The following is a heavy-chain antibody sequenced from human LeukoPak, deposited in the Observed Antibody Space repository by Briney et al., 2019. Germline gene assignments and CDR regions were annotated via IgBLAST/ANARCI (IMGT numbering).Heavy chain of an antibody. D-gene: IGHD6-13*01. CDR2: MNPNSGNT. CDR3: ARGLLAAVGLYYYYYYMDV. Sequence: ASVKVSCKASGYTFTSYDINWVRQATGQGLEWMGWMNPNSGNTGYAQKFQGRVTMTRDTSISTAYMELSSLRSEDTAVYYCARGLLAAVGLYYYYYYMDVWGKGTTVTVSS. CDR1: GYTFTSYD. V-gene: IGHV1-8*01. J-gene: IGHJ6*03.